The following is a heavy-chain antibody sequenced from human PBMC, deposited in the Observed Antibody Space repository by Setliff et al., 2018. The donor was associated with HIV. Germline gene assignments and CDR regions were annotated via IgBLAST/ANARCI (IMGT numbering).Heavy chain of an antibody. J-gene: IGHJ4*02. Sequence: ASVKVSCKASNYTLINYGISWVRQAPGQGLEWMGGIIPMFGAANYAQKFQGRVTITTDASTSAAYMELSSLRSEDTAVYYCTRQTYYYGSGRYFPPDYWGQGTLVTVSS. D-gene: IGHD3-10*01. CDR3: TRQTYYYGSGRYFPPDY. CDR2: IIPMFGAA. V-gene: IGHV1-69*05. CDR1: NYTLINYG.